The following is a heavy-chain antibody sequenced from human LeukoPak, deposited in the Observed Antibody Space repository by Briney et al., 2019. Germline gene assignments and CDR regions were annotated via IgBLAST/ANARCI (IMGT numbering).Heavy chain of an antibody. CDR2: ISAYNDNT. V-gene: IGHV1-18*01. CDR3: ARSYYVILTGYYEDFDY. D-gene: IGHD3-9*01. J-gene: IGHJ4*02. CDR1: GYTFSSYG. Sequence: AGSVKASCKPSGYTFSSYGIGGVPRAPGQGLGWMGWISAYNDNTSYAQKIQGRDTMTTNTSTSTAYMELRSLRSDDTAVYYCARSYYVILTGYYEDFDYWGQGTLVTVSS.